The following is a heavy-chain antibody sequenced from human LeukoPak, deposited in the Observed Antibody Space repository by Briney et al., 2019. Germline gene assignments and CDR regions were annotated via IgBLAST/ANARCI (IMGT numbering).Heavy chain of an antibody. Sequence: PRGSPRPSRAASGFTSRSYGMHWGRHAPGKGLEWVAVISYDGSNQYHADSVKGRFTLSRDNAENTLYLQMNSLRAEDTAVYYCAKQGPYDSSAYLFDYWGQGTLVTVSS. CDR3: AKQGPYDSSAYLFDY. J-gene: IGHJ4*02. V-gene: IGHV3-30*18. D-gene: IGHD3-22*01. CDR1: GFTSRSYG. CDR2: ISYDGSNQ.